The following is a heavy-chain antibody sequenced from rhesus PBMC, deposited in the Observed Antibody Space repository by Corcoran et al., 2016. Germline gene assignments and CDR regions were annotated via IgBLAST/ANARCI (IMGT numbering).Heavy chain of an antibody. CDR3: AGYGVIAAAGDS. D-gene: IGHD6-25*01. CDR1: GGSISSSY. V-gene: IGHV4-122*02. CDR2: ITFSGST. Sequence: QLQLQESGPGLVKPSETLSVTCAVSGGSISSSYWSWIRQAPGKGLEWIGYITFSGSTSSNPSLKRRGTISIETSKNQFSLKLSSVTAADTAVYYCAGYGVIAAAGDSWGQGVVVTVSS. J-gene: IGHJ6*01.